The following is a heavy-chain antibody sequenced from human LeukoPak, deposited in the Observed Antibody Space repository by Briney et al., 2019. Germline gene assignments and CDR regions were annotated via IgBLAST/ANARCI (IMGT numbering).Heavy chain of an antibody. J-gene: IGHJ4*02. Sequence: ASVKVSFKASGYTFSIYGVTWVRQAPGQGLEWMGWISGDSDSTNYAQKFQDKVTMTTDTSTNTAYLELRSLTSDDTAIYYCARGRIYYDGSGHYYPDYWGQGTLLTVSS. CDR3: ARGRIYYDGSGHYYPDY. CDR2: ISGDSDST. CDR1: GYTFSIYG. V-gene: IGHV1-18*01. D-gene: IGHD3-22*01.